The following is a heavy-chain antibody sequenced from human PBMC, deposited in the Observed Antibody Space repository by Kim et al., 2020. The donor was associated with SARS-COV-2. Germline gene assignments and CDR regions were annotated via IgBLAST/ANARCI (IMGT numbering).Heavy chain of an antibody. CDR3: AKDLGGYSSSWYDLYYYYGMDV. Sequence: GGSLRLSCAASGFTFSSYAMSWVRQAPGKGLEWVSAISGSGGSTYYADSVKGRFTISRDNSKNTLYLQMNSLRAEDTAVYYCAKDLGGYSSSWYDLYYYYGMDVWGQGTTVTVSS. CDR1: GFTFSSYA. D-gene: IGHD6-13*01. CDR2: ISGSGGST. V-gene: IGHV3-23*01. J-gene: IGHJ6*02.